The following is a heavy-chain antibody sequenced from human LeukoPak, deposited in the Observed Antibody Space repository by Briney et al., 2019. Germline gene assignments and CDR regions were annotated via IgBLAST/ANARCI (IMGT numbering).Heavy chain of an antibody. Sequence: GASVKVSCKASGYTFTSYAMHWVRQAPGQRLEWMGWINAGNGNTKYSQKFQGRVTITRDTSASTAYMELSSLRSEDTAVYYCARVEDSSGYYYDYWGQGTLVTVSS. CDR3: ARVEDSSGYYYDY. CDR1: GYTFTSYA. J-gene: IGHJ4*02. D-gene: IGHD3-22*01. V-gene: IGHV1-3*01. CDR2: INAGNGNT.